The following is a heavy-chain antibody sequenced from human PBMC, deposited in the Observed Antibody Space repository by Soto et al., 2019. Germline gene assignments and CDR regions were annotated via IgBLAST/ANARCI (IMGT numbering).Heavy chain of an antibody. V-gene: IGHV5-51*01. J-gene: IGHJ4*02. CDR2: IYPDDSDI. CDR3: ARHFDSSGYYPDY. Sequence: LKISCQGSGYRFTSYWIAWVRQMPGKGLEWVGIIYPDDSDIKYSPSFQGQVTISADRSNSTAYLQWRSLKASDTAMYFCARHFDSSGYYPDYWGQGTQVTVSS. CDR1: GYRFTSYW. D-gene: IGHD3-22*01.